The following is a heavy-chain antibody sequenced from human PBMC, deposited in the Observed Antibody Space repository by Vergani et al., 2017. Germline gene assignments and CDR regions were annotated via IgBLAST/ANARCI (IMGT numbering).Heavy chain of an antibody. CDR3: ARDGYSRHIDY. J-gene: IGHJ4*02. Sequence: QVQLVQSGAEVKKPGSSVKVSCKASGGTFSSDTISWVRQAPGQGLEWMGRIIPILGIANYAQKFQGRVTITADKSTSTAYMELSSLRSEDTAVYYCARDGYSRHIDYWGQGTLVTVSS. V-gene: IGHV1-69*08. CDR2: IIPILGIA. D-gene: IGHD5-24*01. CDR1: GGTFSSDT.